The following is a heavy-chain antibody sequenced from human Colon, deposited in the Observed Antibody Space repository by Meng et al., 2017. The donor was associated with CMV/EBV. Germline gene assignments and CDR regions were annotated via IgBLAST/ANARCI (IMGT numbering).Heavy chain of an antibody. CDR2: INANSGDT. J-gene: IGHJ5*02. CDR1: GYTFTDYV. CDR3: ARDPHSGTSMRFDL. V-gene: IGHV1-3*01. Sequence: ASGYTFTDYVFHWVRQAHGQRLEWMGWINANSGDTKYSQYFQGRVTTTMDTSANTVYMDLSGLTSEDTAMYYCARDPHSGTSMRFDLWGQGTLVTVSS. D-gene: IGHD6-6*01.